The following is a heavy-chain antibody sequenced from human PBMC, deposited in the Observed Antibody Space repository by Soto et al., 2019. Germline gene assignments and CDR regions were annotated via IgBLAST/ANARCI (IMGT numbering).Heavy chain of an antibody. CDR2: ISDDGKTQ. CDR3: VKGGYKTGWPTFDH. V-gene: IGHV3-30*18. CDR1: RFRFSAYG. Sequence: QVKLVESGGAVVQSGRSLRLSCTASRFRFSAYGMHWVRQAPGKGLEWVALISDDGKTQFFTDSVEGRFTISRDNSRNRLYLQMTSPRPEDTAVYYCVKGGYKTGWPTFDHWGHGTRVTVSS. J-gene: IGHJ4*01. D-gene: IGHD6-19*01.